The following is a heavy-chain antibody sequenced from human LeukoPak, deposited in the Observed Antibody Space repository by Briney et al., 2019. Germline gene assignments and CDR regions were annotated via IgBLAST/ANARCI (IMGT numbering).Heavy chain of an antibody. J-gene: IGHJ4*02. Sequence: SETLSLTCTVSGGSISSSSYYWGWIRQPLGKGLEWIGSIYYSGSTYYNPSLKSRVTISVDTSKNQFSLKLSSVTAADTAVYYCAREGQEELNYYDSSGLDYWGQGTLVTVSS. CDR3: AREGQEELNYYDSSGLDY. CDR1: GGSISSSSYY. V-gene: IGHV4-39*07. D-gene: IGHD3-22*01. CDR2: IYYSGST.